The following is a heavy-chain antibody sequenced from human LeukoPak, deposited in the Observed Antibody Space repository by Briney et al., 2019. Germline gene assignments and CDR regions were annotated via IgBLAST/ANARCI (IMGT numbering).Heavy chain of an antibody. CDR3: AKDGGAAVG. Sequence: GGSLRLSCAASGFTFSSYAMHWVRQAPGKGLEWVAVISYDGSNKYYADSVKGRFTISRDNSKNTLYLQMNSLRAEDTAVYYCAKDGGAAVGGGQGTLVTVSS. D-gene: IGHD6-25*01. CDR2: ISYDGSNK. CDR1: GFTFSSYA. J-gene: IGHJ4*02. V-gene: IGHV3-30-3*01.